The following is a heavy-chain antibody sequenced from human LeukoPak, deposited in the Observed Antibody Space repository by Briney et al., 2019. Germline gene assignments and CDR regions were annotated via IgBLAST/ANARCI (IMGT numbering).Heavy chain of an antibody. Sequence: SETLSLTCTVSGGSISSGGYYWSWIRQHPGKGLEWIGYIYYSGSTYYNPSLKSRVTISVDTSKNQFSLKLSSVTAADTAVYYCAREWNYYDSSGYPGSIDYWGQGTQVTVSS. CDR1: GGSISSGGYY. V-gene: IGHV4-31*03. CDR3: AREWNYYDSSGYPGSIDY. D-gene: IGHD3-22*01. J-gene: IGHJ4*02. CDR2: IYYSGST.